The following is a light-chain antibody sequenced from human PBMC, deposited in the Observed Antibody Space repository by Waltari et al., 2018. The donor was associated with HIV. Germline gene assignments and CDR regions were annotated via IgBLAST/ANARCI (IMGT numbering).Light chain of an antibody. CDR2: DVI. J-gene: IGLJ2*01. Sequence: QSALTQPPSASGSPGQSVTRSCTGTSSDGGGYNYVSWNQQHPGKAPKLMLYDVIKRPSGVPDRFSGSKSGNTASLTVSGLQPEDEADYYCSSHAGSKVVFGGGTRLTVL. CDR3: SSHAGSKVV. V-gene: IGLV2-8*01. CDR1: SSDGGGYNY.